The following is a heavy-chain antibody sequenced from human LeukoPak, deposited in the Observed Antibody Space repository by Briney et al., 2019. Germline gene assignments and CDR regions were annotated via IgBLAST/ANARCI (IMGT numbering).Heavy chain of an antibody. CDR1: GFTFSSYA. J-gene: IGHJ4*02. V-gene: IGHV3-23*01. D-gene: IGHD1-26*01. CDR3: AKDVVGATYIPWDY. Sequence: GGSLRLSCAASGFTFSSYAMSWVRQAPRKGLEWVSAISGSGGSTYYADSVKGRFTISRDNSKNTLYLQMNSLRAEDTAVYYCAKDVVGATYIPWDYWGQGTLVTVSS. CDR2: ISGSGGST.